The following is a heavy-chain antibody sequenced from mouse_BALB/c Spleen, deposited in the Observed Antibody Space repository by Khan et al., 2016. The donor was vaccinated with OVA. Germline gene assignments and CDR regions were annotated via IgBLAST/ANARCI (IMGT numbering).Heavy chain of an antibody. J-gene: IGHJ2*01. D-gene: IGHD4-1*01. V-gene: IGHV14-3*02. CDR2: IDPANDTS. CDR1: GFNIKDTH. Sequence: EVQLQESGAELVKPGASVKLSCTASGFNIKDTHMHWVKQRPEQGLEWIGRIDPANDTSKYDTRFQGKATITADTSSNTAYLHLSSLTSEDTAVYYGSPAGTGDYFDYWGQGTTLTVSS. CDR3: SPAGTGDYFDY.